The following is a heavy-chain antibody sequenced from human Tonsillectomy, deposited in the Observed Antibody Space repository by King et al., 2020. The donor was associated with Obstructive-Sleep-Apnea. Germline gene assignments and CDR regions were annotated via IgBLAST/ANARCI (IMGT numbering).Heavy chain of an antibody. Sequence: VQLVESGGLVVQPGGSLRLSCADSGFKFDDYTMHWVRQAPGKGLEWVSLISWDGGRTFFADSVKGRFTISRDNRKNSLYLQMNSLRTEDTAVYYCAKALDAAGGFNYWGQGTLVTVSS. D-gene: IGHD6-13*01. J-gene: IGHJ4*02. CDR3: AKALDAAGGFNY. CDR2: ISWDGGRT. V-gene: IGHV3-43*01. CDR1: GFKFDDYT.